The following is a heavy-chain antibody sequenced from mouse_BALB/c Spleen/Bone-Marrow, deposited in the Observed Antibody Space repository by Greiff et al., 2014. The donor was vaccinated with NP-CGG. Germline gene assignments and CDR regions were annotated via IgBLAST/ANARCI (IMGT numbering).Heavy chain of an antibody. CDR1: GFSLTSYG. CDR2: IWAGGST. Sequence: VKLQESGPGLVAPSQSLSITCTVSGFSLTSYGVHWVRQPPGKGLEWLGVIWAGGSTNYNSALMSRQSISKDNSKSQVFLKMNSLQTDDTAMYYCARVDYDDYYAMDYWGQGTSVTVSS. D-gene: IGHD2-4*01. J-gene: IGHJ4*01. V-gene: IGHV2-9*02. CDR3: ARVDYDDYYAMDY.